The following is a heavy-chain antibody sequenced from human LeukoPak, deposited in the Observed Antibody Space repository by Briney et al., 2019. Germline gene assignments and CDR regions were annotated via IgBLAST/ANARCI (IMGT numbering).Heavy chain of an antibody. CDR1: GFTFSSYA. Sequence: GRSLRLSCAASGFTFSSYAMHWVRQAPGKGLEWVAVISYDGSNKYYADSVKGRFTISRDNSENTLYLQMNSLKAEDTAVYYCARDQGYYGSGSSNNWFDPWGQGTLVTVSS. J-gene: IGHJ5*02. CDR2: ISYDGSNK. V-gene: IGHV3-30*01. D-gene: IGHD3-10*01. CDR3: ARDQGYYGSGSSNNWFDP.